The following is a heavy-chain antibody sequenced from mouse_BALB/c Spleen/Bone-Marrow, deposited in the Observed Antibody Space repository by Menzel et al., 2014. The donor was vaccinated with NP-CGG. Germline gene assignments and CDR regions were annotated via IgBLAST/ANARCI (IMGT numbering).Heavy chain of an antibody. CDR1: GFAFSYYD. Sequence: EVKLVESGGGLVKPGGSLKLSCAASGFAFSYYDTSWVRQTPEKRLEWVAYVSSGGHSTYFPDTVKGRFTISRDNAKNTLYLQMSSLKSEDTAMYYCARHPRGSTMIHYFMDYWGQGTSVTVSS. J-gene: IGHJ4*01. D-gene: IGHD2-4*01. V-gene: IGHV5-12-1*01. CDR3: ARHPRGSTMIHYFMDY. CDR2: VSSGGHST.